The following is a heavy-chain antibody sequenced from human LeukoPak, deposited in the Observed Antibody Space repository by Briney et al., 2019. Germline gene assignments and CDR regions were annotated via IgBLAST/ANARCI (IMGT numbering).Heavy chain of an antibody. J-gene: IGHJ4*02. CDR1: GGSISGSSYY. V-gene: IGHV4-39*07. CDR3: ARDSYDILTGRMDY. CDR2: IYYSGST. D-gene: IGHD3-9*01. Sequence: SETLSLTCTVSGGSISGSSYYWGWIRQPPGKGLEWIGSIYYSGSTYFNPSLKSRVTISVDTSKNQFSLKLSSVTAADTAVYYCARDSYDILTGRMDYWGQGTLVTVSS.